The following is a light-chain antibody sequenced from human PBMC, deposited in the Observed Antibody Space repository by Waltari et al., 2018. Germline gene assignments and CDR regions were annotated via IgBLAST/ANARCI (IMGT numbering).Light chain of an antibody. Sequence: DIVMTQSPGSLAVSLGERATINCKPSQNVFSSSNNKNSLAWYQQKPGQPPRLLIYWASIRESGIPARFSGSGSGTDFTLTISSLQAEDVAVYYCQQYYTTPYTFGQGTKLEIK. V-gene: IGKV4-1*01. CDR1: QNVFSSSNNKNS. CDR2: WAS. CDR3: QQYYTTPYT. J-gene: IGKJ2*01.